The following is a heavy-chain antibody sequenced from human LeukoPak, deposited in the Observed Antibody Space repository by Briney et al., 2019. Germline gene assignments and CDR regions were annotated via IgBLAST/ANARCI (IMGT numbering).Heavy chain of an antibody. V-gene: IGHV4-59*01. J-gene: IGHJ4*02. Sequence: SETLSLTCTVSGGSISSYYWSWIRQPPGKGLEWIGYIYYSGSTNYNPSLKSRVTISVDTSKNQFSLKLSSVTAADTAVYYCTREGYYDSSGYFDYWGQGTLVTVSS. CDR1: GGSISSYY. CDR3: TREGYYDSSGYFDY. CDR2: IYYSGST. D-gene: IGHD3-22*01.